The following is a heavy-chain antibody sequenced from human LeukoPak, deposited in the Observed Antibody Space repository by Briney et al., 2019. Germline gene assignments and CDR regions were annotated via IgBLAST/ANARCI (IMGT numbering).Heavy chain of an antibody. CDR3: AKHSGSYGLYYYGMDV. D-gene: IGHD1-26*01. V-gene: IGHV3-23*01. Sequence: GGSLRLFCAAWGFTFSKYAMSGVREARGKGLEGVSAISGSGGSTLYADAVKGRFTISRDNSKNTLYLQMTSLRAEDTAVYYCAKHSGSYGLYYYGMDVWGQGTTVTASS. CDR1: GFTFSKYA. CDR2: ISGSGGST. J-gene: IGHJ6*02.